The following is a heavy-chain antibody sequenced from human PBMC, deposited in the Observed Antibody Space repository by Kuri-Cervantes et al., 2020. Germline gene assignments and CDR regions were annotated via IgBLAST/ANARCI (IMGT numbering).Heavy chain of an antibody. CDR1: GFTFSHYW. Sequence: GESLKISCAASGFTFSHYWMSWVRQAPGKGLEWVANIKEDGSEKYYVDSVKGRFTISRDNAKNSLYLQVNSLRAEDTAVYYCARAPWTAVADWGQGTLVTVSS. V-gene: IGHV3-7*01. D-gene: IGHD6-19*01. J-gene: IGHJ4*02. CDR3: ARAPWTAVAD. CDR2: IKEDGSEK.